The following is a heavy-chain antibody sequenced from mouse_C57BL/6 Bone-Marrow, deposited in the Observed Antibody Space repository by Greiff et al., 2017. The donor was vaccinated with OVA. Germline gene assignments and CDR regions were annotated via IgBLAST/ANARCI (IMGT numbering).Heavy chain of an antibody. J-gene: IGHJ1*03. D-gene: IGHD4-1*01. V-gene: IGHV1-5*01. Sequence: VQLQQSGTVLARPGASVKMSCKTSGYTFTSYWMHWVKQRPGQGLEWIGAIYPGNSDTSYNQKFKGKAKLTAVTSASTAYMELSSLTNEDSAVYYCTRPRTGSYWYFDVWGTGTTVTVSS. CDR3: TRPRTGSYWYFDV. CDR1: GYTFTSYW. CDR2: IYPGNSDT.